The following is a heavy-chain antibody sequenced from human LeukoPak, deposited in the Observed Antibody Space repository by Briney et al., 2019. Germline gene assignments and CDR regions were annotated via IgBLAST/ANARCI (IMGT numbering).Heavy chain of an antibody. J-gene: IGHJ4*02. D-gene: IGHD6-13*01. V-gene: IGHV4-34*01. CDR1: GGSFSGYY. CDR3: ARGQAAAGTHSKEKY. CDR2: INHSGST. Sequence: SETLSLTCAVYGGSFSGYYWSWIRQPPGKGLEWIGEINHSGSTNYNPSLKSRVTISVDTSKNQFSLKLSSVTAADTAVYYCARGQAAAGTHSKEKYWGQGTLVTVSP.